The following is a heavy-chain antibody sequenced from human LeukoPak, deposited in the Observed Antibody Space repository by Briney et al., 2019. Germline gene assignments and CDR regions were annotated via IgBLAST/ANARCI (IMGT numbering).Heavy chain of an antibody. CDR1: GGSLSTYF. CDR3: ARDSGLWPKYDYGMDV. Sequence: SGTLSLTCMVSGGSLSTYFWSWIRQPAGKGVEWMGRIYRRGSINYNPSLKSRVTMSVDTSKSQFSLKLTSLTAADTAVYYCARDSGLWPKYDYGMDVWGRGTTVTVSS. V-gene: IGHV4-4*07. J-gene: IGHJ6*02. D-gene: IGHD1-26*01. CDR2: IYRRGSI.